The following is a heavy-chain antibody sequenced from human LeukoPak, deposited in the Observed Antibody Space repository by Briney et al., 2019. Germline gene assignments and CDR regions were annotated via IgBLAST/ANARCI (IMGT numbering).Heavy chain of an antibody. CDR2: ISGSGGST. V-gene: IGHV3-23*01. CDR1: GFTFISYA. D-gene: IGHD4-17*01. J-gene: IGHJ4*02. Sequence: GGSLRLSCAASGFTFISYAMSWVRQAPGKGLEWVSAISGSGGSTYYADSVKGRFTISRDNSKNTLYLQMNSLRAEDTAVYYCAKVLDDYGDFGPINPSDYWGQGTLVTVSS. CDR3: AKVLDDYGDFGPINPSDY.